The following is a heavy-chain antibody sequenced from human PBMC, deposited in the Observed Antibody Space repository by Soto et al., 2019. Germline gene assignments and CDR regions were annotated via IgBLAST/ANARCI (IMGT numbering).Heavy chain of an antibody. Sequence: ASVKVSCKASGYTFTSYYMHWVRQAHGQGLEWMGIINPSGGSTSYAQKFQGRVTMTRDTSTSTVYMELSSLRSEDTAVYYFASRAIFGVVTTEYWGQGTLVTVSS. CDR2: INPSGGST. CDR3: ASRAIFGVVTTEY. V-gene: IGHV1-46*01. J-gene: IGHJ4*02. D-gene: IGHD3-3*01. CDR1: GYTFTSYY.